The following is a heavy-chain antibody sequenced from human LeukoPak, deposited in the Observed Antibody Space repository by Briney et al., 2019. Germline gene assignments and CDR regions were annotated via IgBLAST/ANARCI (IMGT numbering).Heavy chain of an antibody. Sequence: PSETLSLTCAVYGGSFSGYYWSWIRQPPGKGLEWIGEINHSGSTNYNPSLKSRVTISVDTSKNQFSLKLSSVTAADTAVYYCARHSAYYDILTGYYRGGTTSYYFDYWGQGTLVTVSS. D-gene: IGHD3-9*01. CDR2: INHSGST. J-gene: IGHJ4*02. CDR1: GGSFSGYY. CDR3: ARHSAYYDILTGYYRGGTTSYYFDY. V-gene: IGHV4-34*01.